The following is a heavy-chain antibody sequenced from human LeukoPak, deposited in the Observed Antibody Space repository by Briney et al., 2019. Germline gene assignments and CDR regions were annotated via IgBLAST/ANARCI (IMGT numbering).Heavy chain of an antibody. Sequence: GGSLRLSCAASGFTVSSNYMSWVRQAPGKGLEWVSVIYSGGSTYYADSVKGRFTISRDDSKNTLYLQMNSLKTEDTAVYYCTTVVENYYYMDVWGKGTTVTVSS. CDR2: IYSGGST. J-gene: IGHJ6*03. D-gene: IGHD5-24*01. V-gene: IGHV3-66*01. CDR3: TTVVENYYYMDV. CDR1: GFTVSSNY.